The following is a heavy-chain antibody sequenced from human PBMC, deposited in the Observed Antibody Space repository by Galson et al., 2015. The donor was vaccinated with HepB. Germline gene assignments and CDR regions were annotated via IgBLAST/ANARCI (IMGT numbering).Heavy chain of an antibody. CDR2: IRSKDNNYAT. V-gene: IGHV3-73*01. CDR3: SRIVGGKEHWYGMDI. CDR1: GFIFSGSA. Sequence: SLRLSGAASGFIFSGSAVHWVRQASGKGLEWVGRIRSKDNNYATAYVASVKGRFTISRDDSKNTAYLQMNSLKTEDTAVYYCSRIVGGKEHWYGMDIWGQGTTVTVSS. D-gene: IGHD1-26*01. J-gene: IGHJ6*02.